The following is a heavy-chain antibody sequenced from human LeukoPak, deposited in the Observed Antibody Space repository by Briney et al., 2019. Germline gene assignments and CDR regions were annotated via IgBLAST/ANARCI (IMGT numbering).Heavy chain of an antibody. D-gene: IGHD3-3*01. Sequence: SETLSLTCAVYGGSFSGYYWSWIRQPPGKGLEWIGEINHSGSTNYNPSLKSRVTISVDTSKNQFSLKLSSVTAADTAVYYCARGPYYDFWSGQYYYGMDVWGQGTTVIVSS. CDR2: INHSGST. CDR3: ARGPYYDFWSGQYYYGMDV. CDR1: GGSFSGYY. V-gene: IGHV4-34*01. J-gene: IGHJ6*02.